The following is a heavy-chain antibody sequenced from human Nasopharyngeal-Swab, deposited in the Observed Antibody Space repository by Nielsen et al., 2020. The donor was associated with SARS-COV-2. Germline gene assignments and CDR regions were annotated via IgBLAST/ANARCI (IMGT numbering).Heavy chain of an antibody. CDR1: GGSISSGGYS. D-gene: IGHD3-9*01. CDR2: IYHSGST. CDR3: ASYDILTGYHHDAFDI. Sequence: SETLSLTCAVSGGSISSGGYSWSWIRQPPGKGLEWIGYIYHSGSTYYNPSLKSRVTISVDRSKNQFSLKLSSVTAADTAVYYCASYDILTGYHHDAFDIWGQGTMVTVSS. V-gene: IGHV4-30-2*01. J-gene: IGHJ3*02.